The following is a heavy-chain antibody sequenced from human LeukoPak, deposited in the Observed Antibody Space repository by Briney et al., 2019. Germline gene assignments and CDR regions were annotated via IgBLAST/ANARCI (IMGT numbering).Heavy chain of an antibody. V-gene: IGHV4-61*09. J-gene: IGHJ2*01. D-gene: IGHD6-6*01. CDR3: ARGFRIGQLVHWYFDL. CDR1: GGSIGSGSYY. CDR2: IYTSGST. Sequence: SQTLSLTCTVSGGSIGSGSYYWSWIRQPAGKGLEWIGHIYTSGSTNYNPSLKSRVTISVDTSKNQFSLKLSSVTAADTAVHYCARGFRIGQLVHWYFDLWGRGTLVTVSS.